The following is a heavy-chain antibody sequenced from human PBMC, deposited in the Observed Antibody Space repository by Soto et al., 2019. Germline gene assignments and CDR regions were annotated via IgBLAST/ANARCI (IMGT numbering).Heavy chain of an antibody. CDR2: ISSGGTTT. CDR3: ARFGTSYDTSGFLY. J-gene: IGHJ4*02. Sequence: EVQLVESGGGLVQPGGALRLSCAASGFTFGSHWMHWVRQAPGKGLVYVSRISSGGTTTNYAESVKGRFTISRDNARNTLYMQMNSLRVEDTAVYDCARFGTSYDTSGFLYWGQGTPVTVSS. D-gene: IGHD3-22*01. V-gene: IGHV3-74*01. CDR1: GFTFGSHW.